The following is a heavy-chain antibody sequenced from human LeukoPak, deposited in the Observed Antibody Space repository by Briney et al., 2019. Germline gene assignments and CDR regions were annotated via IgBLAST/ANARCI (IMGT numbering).Heavy chain of an antibody. CDR1: GGSISSYY. CDR3: ARASDWLYIDY. J-gene: IGHJ4*02. V-gene: IGHV4-59*01. CDR2: IYYSGST. Sequence: SETLSLTCTVSGGSISSYYWSWIRQPPGKGLEWIGYIYYSGSTNYNPSLKSRVTISVDTSKNQFSLKLSSVTAADTAVYYCARASDWLYIDYWGQGTLVTVSS. D-gene: IGHD3-9*01.